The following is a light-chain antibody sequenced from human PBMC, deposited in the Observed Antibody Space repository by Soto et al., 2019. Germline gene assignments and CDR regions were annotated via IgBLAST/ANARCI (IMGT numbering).Light chain of an antibody. V-gene: IGKV1-9*01. CDR2: AAS. CDR3: QHLNSYPLT. CDR1: QGISSY. Sequence: IQLTQSPSSLSASVGDRVTITCRASQGISSYLAWYQKKPVKAPKLLIYAASSLQSGVPSRFRGSGSGTEFTLTISSLQPEDFATYYCQHLNSYPLTFGGWTKVEIK. J-gene: IGKJ4*01.